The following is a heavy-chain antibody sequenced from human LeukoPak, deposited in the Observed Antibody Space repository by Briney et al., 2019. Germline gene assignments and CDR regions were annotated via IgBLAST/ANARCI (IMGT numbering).Heavy chain of an antibody. CDR2: ISGSGGST. CDR3: AKAHDYGDHLFDY. Sequence: GGSLRLSCAASGFTFSSYAMSWVRQAPGKGLERVSAISGSGGSTYYADSVKGRFTISRDNSKNTLYLQMNSLRAEDTAVYYCAKAHDYGDHLFDYWGQGTLVTVSS. CDR1: GFTFSSYA. J-gene: IGHJ4*02. V-gene: IGHV3-23*01. D-gene: IGHD4-17*01.